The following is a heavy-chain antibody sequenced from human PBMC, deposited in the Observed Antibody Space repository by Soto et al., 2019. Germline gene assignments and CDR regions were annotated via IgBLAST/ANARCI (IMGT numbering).Heavy chain of an antibody. D-gene: IGHD5-12*01. CDR1: GGTFSSYA. CDR3: ARVGDGYGGAFDI. V-gene: IGHV1-69*01. J-gene: IGHJ3*02. CDR2: IIPIFGTA. Sequence: QVQLVQSGAEVKKPGSSVKVSCKASGGTFSSYAISWVRQAPGQGLEWMGGIIPIFGTANYAQKFQGRVTITADESTRAAYMELSSLRAEDTAVYYCARVGDGYGGAFDIWGQGTMVTVSS.